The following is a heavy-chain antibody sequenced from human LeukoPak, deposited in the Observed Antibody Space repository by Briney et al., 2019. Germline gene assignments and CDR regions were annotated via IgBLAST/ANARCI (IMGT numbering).Heavy chain of an antibody. CDR2: IYYSGST. D-gene: IGHD3-10*01. Sequence: SETLPLTCTVSGDSISSYVWGSIRQPPGKGLEWIGYIYYSGSTNYNPSLKSRVTISVDTSKNQFSLKLSSVTAADTAVYYCARIGLYGSGSDYWGQGTLVTVSS. CDR3: ARIGLYGSGSDY. V-gene: IGHV4-59*01. J-gene: IGHJ4*02. CDR1: GDSISSYV.